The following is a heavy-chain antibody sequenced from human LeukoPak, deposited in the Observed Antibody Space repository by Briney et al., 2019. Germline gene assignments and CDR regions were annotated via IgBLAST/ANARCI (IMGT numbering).Heavy chain of an antibody. Sequence: GGSLRLSCAASGFTFSSYGMHWVRQAPGKGLEWVAFIRYDGSNKYYADSVKGRFTISRDNSKNTLYLQMNSLRAEDTAVYYCAKEGPSGAGWYYYMDVWGKGTTVTISS. J-gene: IGHJ6*03. V-gene: IGHV3-30*02. CDR2: IRYDGSNK. CDR3: AKEGPSGAGWYYYMDV. CDR1: GFTFSSYG. D-gene: IGHD6-19*01.